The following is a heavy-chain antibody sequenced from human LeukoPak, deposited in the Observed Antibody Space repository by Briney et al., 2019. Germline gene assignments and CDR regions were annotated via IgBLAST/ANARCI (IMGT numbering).Heavy chain of an antibody. Sequence: ASVKVSCKASGYTFTSYDINWVRQATGQGLEWMGWMNPNSGNTSDAQKFQGRVTMTRNTSISTAYMELRSLRSDDTAVYYCARVSWNYASGALDYYMDVWGKGTTVTVSS. V-gene: IGHV1-8*01. CDR3: ARVSWNYASGALDYYMDV. CDR1: GYTFTSYD. CDR2: MNPNSGNT. D-gene: IGHD1-7*01. J-gene: IGHJ6*03.